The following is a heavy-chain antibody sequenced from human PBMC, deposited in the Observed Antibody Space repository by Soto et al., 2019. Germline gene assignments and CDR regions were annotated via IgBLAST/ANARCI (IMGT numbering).Heavy chain of an antibody. V-gene: IGHV1-69*13. CDR3: ARGRYCSSTSCYTSSYYYYYGMDV. CDR2: IIPIFGTA. CDR1: GGTFSSYA. D-gene: IGHD2-2*02. J-gene: IGHJ6*02. Sequence: SVKVSFKASGGTFSSYAISWVRQAPGQGLEWMGGIIPIFGTANYAQKFQGRVTITADESTSTAYMELSSLRSEDTAVYYCARGRYCSSTSCYTSSYYYYYGMDVWGQGTTVTVSS.